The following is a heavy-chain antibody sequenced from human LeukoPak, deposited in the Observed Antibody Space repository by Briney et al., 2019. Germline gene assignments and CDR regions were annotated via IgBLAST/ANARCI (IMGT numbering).Heavy chain of an antibody. CDR3: ARRSLRAYYYDSSGYGIEFDY. Sequence: ASVKVSCKASGGTFSSYAISWVRQAPGQGLEWMGWISAYNGNTNYAQKLQGRVTMTTDTSTSTAYMELRSLRSDDTAVYYCARRSLRAYYYDSSGYGIEFDYWGQGTLVTVSS. V-gene: IGHV1-18*01. J-gene: IGHJ4*02. CDR1: GGTFSSYA. D-gene: IGHD3-22*01. CDR2: ISAYNGNT.